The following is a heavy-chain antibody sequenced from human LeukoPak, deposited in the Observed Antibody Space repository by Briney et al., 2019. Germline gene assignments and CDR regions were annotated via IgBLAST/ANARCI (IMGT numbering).Heavy chain of an antibody. Sequence: GGSLRLSCVASGFTFSSYAMSWVRQAPGKGLEWVSAISGSGGSTYYADSVKGRFTISRDNSKNTLYLQMNSLRAEDTAVYYCAPSSSGWRNWFDPWGQGTLVTVSS. J-gene: IGHJ5*02. CDR1: GFTFSSYA. D-gene: IGHD6-19*01. CDR3: APSSSGWRNWFDP. V-gene: IGHV3-23*01. CDR2: ISGSGGST.